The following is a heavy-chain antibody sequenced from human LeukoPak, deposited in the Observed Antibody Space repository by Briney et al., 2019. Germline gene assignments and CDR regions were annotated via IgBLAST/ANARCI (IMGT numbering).Heavy chain of an antibody. CDR2: IRYDGSNK. V-gene: IGHV3-30*02. D-gene: IGHD6-13*01. CDR3: AKVVGRYSSLYTLDY. CDR1: GFTFSSYG. J-gene: IGHJ4*02. Sequence: LSGGSLRLSCAASGFTFSSYGMHWVRQAPGKGLEWVAFIRYDGSNKNYADSVKGRFTVSRDNSKNTLYLQMNSLRAEDTAVYYCAKVVGRYSSLYTLDYWGQGTLVTVSS.